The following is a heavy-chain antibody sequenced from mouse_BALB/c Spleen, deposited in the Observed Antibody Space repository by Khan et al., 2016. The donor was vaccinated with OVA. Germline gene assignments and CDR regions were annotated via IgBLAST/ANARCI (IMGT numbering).Heavy chain of an antibody. Sequence: LVESGPELKKPGETVRISCKASGYTFTTAGIQWVQQMPGKGLKWIGWINTHSGVPKYAEDFKGRFAFSLEISVNTAYLQITNLKNEDTATYCCARGGAAYYRNDGGAMEYWGQGNSVTVSS. D-gene: IGHD2-14*01. J-gene: IGHJ4*01. CDR1: GYTFTTAG. V-gene: IGHV9-4*02. CDR3: ARGGAAYYRNDGGAMEY. CDR2: INTHSGVP.